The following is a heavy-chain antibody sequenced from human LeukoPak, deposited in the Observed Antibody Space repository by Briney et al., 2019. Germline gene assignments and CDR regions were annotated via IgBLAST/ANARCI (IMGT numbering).Heavy chain of an antibody. Sequence: GGSLRLSCVASGFTLTNYWLSWVRQAPGKGLAWVANIKQDGSAKYYVDSVKGRFTISRDNAKNSLYLQMNSLRADDTAVYYCAKGTVGSYSGYFDYWGQGTLVTVSS. CDR1: GFTLTNYW. CDR2: IKQDGSAK. CDR3: AKGTVGSYSGYFDY. V-gene: IGHV3-7*03. J-gene: IGHJ4*02. D-gene: IGHD1-26*01.